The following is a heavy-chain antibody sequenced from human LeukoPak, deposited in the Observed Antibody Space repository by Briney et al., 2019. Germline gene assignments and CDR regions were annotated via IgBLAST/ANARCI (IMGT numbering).Heavy chain of an antibody. D-gene: IGHD5-12*01. CDR2: FDPEDGET. J-gene: IGHJ4*02. Sequence: ASVKVSCKVSGYTVTELSMHWVRQAPGKGLEWMGGFDPEDGETIYAQKFQGRVTMTDTAYMELSSLRSEDTAVYYCATPVRYSGYDAESRGYYFDYWGQGTLVTVSS. V-gene: IGHV1-24*01. CDR1: GYTVTELS. CDR3: ATPVRYSGYDAESRGYYFDY.